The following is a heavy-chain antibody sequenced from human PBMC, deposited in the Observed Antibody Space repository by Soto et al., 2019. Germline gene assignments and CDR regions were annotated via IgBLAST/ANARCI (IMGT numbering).Heavy chain of an antibody. J-gene: IGHJ4*02. CDR1: GFTFSSYG. CDR3: AKDKVPVVVTAPLDY. D-gene: IGHD2-21*02. Sequence: PGGSLRLSCAASGFTFSSYGMHWVRQAPGKGLEWVAVISYDGSNKYYADSVKGRFTISRDNSKNTLYLQMNSLRAEDTAVYYCAKDKVPVVVTAPLDYWGKGTRITVSS. CDR2: ISYDGSNK. V-gene: IGHV3-30*18.